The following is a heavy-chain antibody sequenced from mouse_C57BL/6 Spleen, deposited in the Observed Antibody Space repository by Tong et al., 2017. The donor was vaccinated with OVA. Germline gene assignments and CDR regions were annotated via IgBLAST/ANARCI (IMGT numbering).Heavy chain of an antibody. Sequence: VQLQESGAELMKPGASVKISCKATGYTFSSYWIEWVKQRPGHGLEWIGEILPGSGSTNYNEKFKGKATFTADTSSNTAYMQLSSLTSEDSAVYYCARWRLDYAMDYWGQGTSVTVSS. J-gene: IGHJ4*01. V-gene: IGHV1-9*01. CDR3: ARWRLDYAMDY. CDR2: ILPGSGST. CDR1: GYTFSSYW.